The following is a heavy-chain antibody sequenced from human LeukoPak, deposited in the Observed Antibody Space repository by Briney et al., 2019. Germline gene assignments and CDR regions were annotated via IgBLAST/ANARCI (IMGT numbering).Heavy chain of an antibody. J-gene: IGHJ4*02. V-gene: IGHV1-2*02. Sequence: ASVKVSCKASGYPFSDYFIHWVRQAPGQGLEWMGWINPKSGDTKYVQNFQGRVTMTRDTSISTAYMELSRLRSDDTAVYYCARFAHEQGNYDYWGQGTLVTVSP. CDR2: INPKSGDT. CDR1: GYPFSDYF. D-gene: IGHD3-10*01. CDR3: ARFAHEQGNYDY.